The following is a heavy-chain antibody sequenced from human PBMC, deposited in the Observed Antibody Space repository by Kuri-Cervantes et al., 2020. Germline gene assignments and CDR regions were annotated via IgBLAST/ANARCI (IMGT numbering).Heavy chain of an antibody. CDR3: AREGNLGVSGSYDAFDY. CDR1: GFTFSSYA. J-gene: IGHJ4*02. D-gene: IGHD1-26*01. V-gene: IGHV3-30-3*01. CDR2: ISYDGSNK. Sequence: GGSLRLSCAASGFTFSSYAMHWVRQAPGKGLEWVAVISYDGSNKYYADSVKGRFTISRDNSKNTLYPQMNSLRAEDTAVYYCAREGNLGVSGSYDAFDYWGQGTLVTVSS.